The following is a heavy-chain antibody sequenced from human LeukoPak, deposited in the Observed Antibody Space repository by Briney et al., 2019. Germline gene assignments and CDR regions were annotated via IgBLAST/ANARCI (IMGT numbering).Heavy chain of an antibody. Sequence: SETLSLTCTVSGGAISSSSYYWGWIRQPAGKGLEWIGRIYSSGSTNYNASLKSRVTMSVDTSRNQFSLKLSSVTAAHTAVYYCARHLGCSNTCYFDSWGQGTLVTVSS. D-gene: IGHD2-2*01. CDR1: GGAISSSSYY. J-gene: IGHJ4*02. CDR3: ARHLGCSNTCYFDS. CDR2: IYSSGST. V-gene: IGHV4-61*02.